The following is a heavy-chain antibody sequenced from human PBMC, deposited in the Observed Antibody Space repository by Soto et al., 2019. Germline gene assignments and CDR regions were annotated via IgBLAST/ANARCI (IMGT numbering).Heavy chain of an antibody. V-gene: IGHV1-69*13. CDR3: ARDVEYSSNTPLD. D-gene: IGHD6-6*01. CDR2: IIPIFGTA. Sequence: EASVKVSCKASGGTFSSYAISWVRQAPGQGLEWMGGIIPIFGTANYAQKFQGRVTITADESTSTAYMELSSLRSEDTAVYYCARDVEYSSNTPLDWGQGTTVTVSS. J-gene: IGHJ6*02. CDR1: GGTFSSYA.